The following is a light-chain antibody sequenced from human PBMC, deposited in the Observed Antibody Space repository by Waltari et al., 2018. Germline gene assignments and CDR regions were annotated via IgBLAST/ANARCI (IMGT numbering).Light chain of an antibody. V-gene: IGLV2-14*03. CDR1: NSDVGRYDS. CDR2: DVS. CDR3: NSYTSSSTRV. Sequence: QSALTQPASVSGSPGQSITISCTGSNSDVGRYDSVSWYQQHPGEAPALIIYDVSNRPSGVSNRVSGSKPGNTASLTISGLQAEDEADYYCNSYTSSSTRVFGGGTKLTVL. J-gene: IGLJ2*01.